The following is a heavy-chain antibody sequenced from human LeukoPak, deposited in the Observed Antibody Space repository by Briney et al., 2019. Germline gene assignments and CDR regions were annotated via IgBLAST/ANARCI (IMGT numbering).Heavy chain of an antibody. CDR2: VIPYSGGT. Sequence: ASVKVSCKASGYTFTGYYIHWVRQAPGQGLEWMGWVIPYSGGTNYAQKLQGRVTMTTDTSTSTAYMELRSLRSDDTAVYYCAISSTSPKNYYYYGMDVWGQGTTVTVSS. CDR1: GYTFTGYY. CDR3: AISSTSPKNYYYYGMDV. V-gene: IGHV1-18*04. D-gene: IGHD2-2*01. J-gene: IGHJ6*02.